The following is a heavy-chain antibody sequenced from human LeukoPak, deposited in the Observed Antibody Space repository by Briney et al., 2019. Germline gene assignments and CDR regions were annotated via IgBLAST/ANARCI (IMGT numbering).Heavy chain of an antibody. D-gene: IGHD6-19*01. CDR2: MNPNSGNT. CDR3: ARGEIEALFFSSGYSSGWSTYYMDV. Sequence: ASVKVSCEASGYTFTSYDINWVRQATGQGLEWMGWMNPNSGNTGYAQKFQGRVTITRNTSISTAYMELSSLRSEDTAVYYCARGEIEALFFSSGYSSGWSTYYMDVWGKGTTVTVSS. V-gene: IGHV1-8*03. J-gene: IGHJ6*03. CDR1: GYTFTSYD.